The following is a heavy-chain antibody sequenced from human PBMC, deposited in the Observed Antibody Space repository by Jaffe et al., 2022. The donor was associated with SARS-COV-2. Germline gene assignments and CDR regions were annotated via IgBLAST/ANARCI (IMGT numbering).Heavy chain of an antibody. CDR1: GGSISSYY. V-gene: IGHV4-59*08. Sequence: QVQLQESGPGLVKPSETLSLTCTVSGGSISSYYWSWIRQPPGKGLEWIGYIYYSGSTNYNPSLKSRVTISVDTSKNQFSLKLSSVTAADTAVYYCAGGGSYGYGMDVWGQGTTVTVSS. CDR3: AGGGSYGYGMDV. D-gene: IGHD1-26*01. CDR2: IYYSGST. J-gene: IGHJ6*02.